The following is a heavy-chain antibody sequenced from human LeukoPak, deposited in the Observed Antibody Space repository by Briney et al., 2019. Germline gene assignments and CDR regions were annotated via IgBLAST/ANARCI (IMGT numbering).Heavy chain of an antibody. CDR3: ARSWELYYFDY. J-gene: IGHJ4*02. V-gene: IGHV4-59*01. D-gene: IGHD4-23*01. CDR2: IYDSGST. CDR1: GGSISSYY. Sequence: SETPSLTCTVSGGSISSYYWSWIRQPPGKGLEWIGYIYDSGSTSYNPSLKSRVTISVDTSKNQFSLKLSSVTAADRAVYYCARSWELYYFDYWGLGTLVTVSS.